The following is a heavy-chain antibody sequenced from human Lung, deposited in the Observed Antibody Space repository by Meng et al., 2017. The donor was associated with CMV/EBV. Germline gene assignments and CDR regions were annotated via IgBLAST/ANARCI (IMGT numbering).Heavy chain of an antibody. CDR1: GGSFSGYY. CDR2: INHSGST. J-gene: IGHJ4*02. V-gene: IGHV4-34*01. Sequence: GSLRLXCAVYGGSFSGYYWSWIRQPPGKGLEWIGEINHSGSTNYNPSLKSRVTISVDTSKNQFSLKLSSVTAADTAVYYCARGTFPLIVVVTAAKGAFDYXGQGXLVTVSS. CDR3: ARGTFPLIVVVTAAKGAFDY. D-gene: IGHD2-2*01.